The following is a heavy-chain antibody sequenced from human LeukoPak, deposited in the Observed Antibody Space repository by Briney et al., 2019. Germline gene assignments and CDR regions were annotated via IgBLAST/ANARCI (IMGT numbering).Heavy chain of an antibody. V-gene: IGHV4-34*01. CDR1: VGSFMGYS. CDR3: ASGPINCGYDCYASYTFDY. CDR2: LNLRGST. D-gene: IGHD2-21*02. Sequence: SETLSLPSAVFVGSFMGYSWPGAANPPGKGLEWFGELNLRGSTHYNPSLKSRVTISVNRSKNQFSLKLSSVTAADTAVYYCASGPINCGYDCYASYTFDYWGQGALVTVSS. J-gene: IGHJ4*02.